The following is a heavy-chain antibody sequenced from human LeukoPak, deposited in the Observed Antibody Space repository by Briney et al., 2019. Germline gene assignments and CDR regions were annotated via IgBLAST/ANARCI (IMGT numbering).Heavy chain of an antibody. CDR1: GYTFTSYG. CDR3: HSSSRTLYFDY. Sequence: ASVKVSCKASGYTFTSYGISWVRQAPGQGLEWMGGIIPIFGTANYAQKFQGRVTITADESTSTAYMELSSLRSEDTAVYYCHSSSRTLYFDYWGQGTLVTVSS. V-gene: IGHV1-69*13. D-gene: IGHD6-6*01. J-gene: IGHJ4*02. CDR2: IIPIFGTA.